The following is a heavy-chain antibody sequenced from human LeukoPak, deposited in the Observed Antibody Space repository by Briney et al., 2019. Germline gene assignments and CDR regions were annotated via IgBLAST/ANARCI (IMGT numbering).Heavy chain of an antibody. CDR3: ARDLDSYYYGMDV. Sequence: HPGRSLRLSCAASGFTFSSYAMHWVRQAPGKGLEWVAVISYDGSNKYYADSVKGRFTISRDNSKNTLYLQMNSLRAEDTAVYYCARDLDSYYYGMDVWSQGTTVTVSS. J-gene: IGHJ6*02. V-gene: IGHV3-30-3*01. CDR1: GFTFSSYA. CDR2: ISYDGSNK. D-gene: IGHD3-9*01.